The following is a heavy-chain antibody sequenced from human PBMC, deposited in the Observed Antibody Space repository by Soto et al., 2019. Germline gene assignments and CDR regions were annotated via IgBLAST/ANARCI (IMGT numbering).Heavy chain of an antibody. V-gene: IGHV3-21*01. CDR2: IGAAGNYI. J-gene: IGHJ4*02. D-gene: IGHD6-13*01. CDR1: GFTFTSYS. Sequence: VHLAESGGGLVKPGGSLRLSCVASGFTFTSYSLNWGRQPPGEGLAWLSSIGAAGNYIHYADSVRGRFTISRDNAKNSLFLQMTGLRVEDTAVYYCVRARAADRRPDYWGQGTLVTVSS. CDR3: VRARAADRRPDY.